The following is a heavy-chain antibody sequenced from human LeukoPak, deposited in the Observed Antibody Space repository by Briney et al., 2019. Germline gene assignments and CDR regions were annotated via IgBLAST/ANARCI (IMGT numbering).Heavy chain of an antibody. J-gene: IGHJ4*02. V-gene: IGHV3-23*01. CDR1: GFTFSSYA. CDR2: ISGSGGST. CDR3: ARGVFRAVIKD. D-gene: IGHD3-10*01. Sequence: GGSLRLSCAASGFTFSSYAMSWVRQAPGKGLEWVSAISGSGGSTYYADSVKGRFTISRDNAKNSLYLQMNSLRAEDTAVYYCARGVFRAVIKDWGQGTLVTVSS.